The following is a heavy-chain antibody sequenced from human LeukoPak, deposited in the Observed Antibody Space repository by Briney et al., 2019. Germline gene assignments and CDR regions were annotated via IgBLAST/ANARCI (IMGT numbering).Heavy chain of an antibody. J-gene: IGHJ5*02. CDR2: INYSGNT. CDR3: ARYSGCDPRWWFDP. CDR1: GGSISSRSFY. D-gene: IGHD5-12*01. Sequence: SETLSLTCTVSGGSISSRSFYWGWIRQPPGKGLEWIGNINYSGNTQYNPSLKSRVTISVDTSKNQFSLKLSSVTAADTAVYYCARYSGCDPRWWFDPWGQGTLVTVSS. V-gene: IGHV4-39*01.